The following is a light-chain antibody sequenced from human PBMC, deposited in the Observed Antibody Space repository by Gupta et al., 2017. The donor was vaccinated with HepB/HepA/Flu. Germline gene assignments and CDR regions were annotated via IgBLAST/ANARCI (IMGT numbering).Light chain of an antibody. Sequence: VLTQSPDTLSLSPGERATLSCRASQSVNNYLAWYQHKPGQTPRLLIYDASNRATGIPARFSGSGSGTDCTLTISSLEPEDFAVYYCQQRQYGPPVTFGQGTRLEIK. CDR3: QQRQYGPPVT. CDR2: DAS. V-gene: IGKV3-11*01. J-gene: IGKJ5*01. CDR1: QSVNNY.